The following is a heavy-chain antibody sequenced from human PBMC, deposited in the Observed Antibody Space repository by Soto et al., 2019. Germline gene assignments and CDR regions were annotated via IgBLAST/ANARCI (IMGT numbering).Heavy chain of an antibody. CDR2: TYYRSKWYT. D-gene: IGHD3-16*01. J-gene: IGHJ4*02. CDR3: ARNLGGPRHS. V-gene: IGHV6-1*01. Sequence: SQTLSLTCAISGDSVSSNIAAWDWIRQSPSRGLEWLGRTYYRSKWYTDYAVSVRSRITINPDTSENQFTLQLISMTPEDTAVYYCARNLGGPRHSWGQGTLVTVCS. CDR1: GDSVSSNIAA.